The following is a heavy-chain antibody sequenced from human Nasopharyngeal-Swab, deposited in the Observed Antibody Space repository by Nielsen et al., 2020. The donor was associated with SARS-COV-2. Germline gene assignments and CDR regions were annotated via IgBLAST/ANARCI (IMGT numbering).Heavy chain of an antibody. J-gene: IGHJ6*02. V-gene: IGHV3-7*03. CDR3: AREWFGDHTPPTYYYGMDV. Sequence: WIRQPPGKGLEWVANIKQDGSEKYYVDSAKGRFTISRDNAKNSLYLQMNSLRAEDTAVYYCAREWFGDHTPPTYYYGMDVWGQGTTVTVSS. CDR2: IKQDGSEK. D-gene: IGHD3-10*01.